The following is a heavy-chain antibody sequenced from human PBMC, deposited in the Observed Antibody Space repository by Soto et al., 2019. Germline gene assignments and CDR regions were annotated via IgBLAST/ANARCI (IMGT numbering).Heavy chain of an antibody. J-gene: IGHJ4*02. CDR1: GFSLSTSAVG. CDR2: IYWDDDK. CDR3: AHLVVAGLTYYFDY. Sequence: QITLKESGPTLVKPTQTLTLTCTFSGFSLSTSAVGVGWIRQPPGKALEWLAFIYWDDDKRYSPSLKSSLTITKDTSKSQVVLAITHIDPVDTARYYCAHLVVAGLTYYFDYWGQGTLVTVSS. D-gene: IGHD2-15*01. V-gene: IGHV2-5*02.